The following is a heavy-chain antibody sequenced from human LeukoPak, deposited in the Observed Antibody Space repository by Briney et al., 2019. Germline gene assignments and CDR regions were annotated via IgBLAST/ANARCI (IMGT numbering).Heavy chain of an antibody. J-gene: IGHJ5*02. D-gene: IGHD2-15*01. CDR1: GYTFTGYY. CDR3: ARGYCSGGSCYSVENWFDP. V-gene: IGHV1-2*06. CDR2: INPNSGGT. Sequence: SVKVSCKAAGYTFTGYYMFWVRQAPGQGLEWMGRINPNSGGTNYAQKFQGRVTMTRDTSISTAYMELSRLRSDDTAVYYCARGYCSGGSCYSVENWFDPWGQGTLVTVSS.